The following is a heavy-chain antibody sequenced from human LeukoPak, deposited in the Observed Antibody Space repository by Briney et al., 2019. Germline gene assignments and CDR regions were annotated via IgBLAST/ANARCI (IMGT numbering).Heavy chain of an antibody. CDR3: ARDRYSSSSWDY. V-gene: IGHV4-30-4*01. D-gene: IGHD6-6*01. CDR2: IYYSGGS. CDR1: GDSISSDLFY. Sequence: SETLSLTCTVSGDSISSDLFYWSWIRQSPGKGLEWIGYIYYSGGSYYSPSLKSRLSISVDTSTNQFSLNLSSMTAADTAVYYCARDRYSSSSWDYWGQGTLVTVSS. J-gene: IGHJ4*02.